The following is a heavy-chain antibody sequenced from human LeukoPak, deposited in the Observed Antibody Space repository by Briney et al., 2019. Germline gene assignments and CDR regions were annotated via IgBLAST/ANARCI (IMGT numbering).Heavy chain of an antibody. J-gene: IGHJ5*02. CDR2: IYTSGTT. Sequence: SETLSLTCTVSGGSISSSSYYWSWIRQPAGKGLEWIGRIYTSGTTDYNPSLKSRVSMSVDTSRNQFSLNLNSVTAADTAVYYCARGVWRGSSWGPYNWFDPWGQGTLVTVSS. D-gene: IGHD3-3*01. CDR3: ARGVWRGSSWGPYNWFDP. V-gene: IGHV4-61*02. CDR1: GGSISSSSYY.